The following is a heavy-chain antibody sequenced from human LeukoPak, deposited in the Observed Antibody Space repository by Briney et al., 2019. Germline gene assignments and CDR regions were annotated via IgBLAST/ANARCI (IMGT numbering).Heavy chain of an antibody. Sequence: ASVKVSCKASGYTFTSYDINWVRQATGQGLEWMGWMYPNSGNTGYAQKFQGRVTMTRNTSISTAYMELSSLRSEDTAVYYCVRAKKQILAYGMDVWGQGTTVTVSS. V-gene: IGHV1-8*01. CDR2: MYPNSGNT. CDR3: VRAKKQILAYGMDV. J-gene: IGHJ6*02. CDR1: GYTFTSYD. D-gene: IGHD3-3*01.